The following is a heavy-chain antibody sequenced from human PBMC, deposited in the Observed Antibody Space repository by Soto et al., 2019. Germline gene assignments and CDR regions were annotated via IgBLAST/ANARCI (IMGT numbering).Heavy chain of an antibody. V-gene: IGHV3-48*03. Sequence: EVQLVESGGGLVQPGGTLRLSCAASGFTFSSYEMNWVRQAPGAGLEWVSYIGTSGSTIYYSDSVKGRFTISRDNAKNSLYLQINSLRAEDTAVYYCARDLYFFGSGTSFDHWGQGTLVTVSS. CDR2: IGTSGSTI. CDR3: ARDLYFFGSGTSFDH. D-gene: IGHD3-10*01. J-gene: IGHJ4*02. CDR1: GFTFSSYE.